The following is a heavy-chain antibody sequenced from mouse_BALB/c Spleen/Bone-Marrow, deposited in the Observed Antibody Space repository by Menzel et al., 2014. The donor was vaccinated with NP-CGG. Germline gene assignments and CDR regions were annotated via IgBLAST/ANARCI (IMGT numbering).Heavy chain of an antibody. V-gene: IGHV5-17*02. D-gene: IGHD1-1*01. CDR2: ISSGSSTI. CDR3: ARRGSNHWYFDV. Sequence: EVKLVESGGGLVQPGGSRKLSCAASGFTFSSFGMHWVRQAPEKGLEWVAYISSGSSTIYYADTVKGRFTISRDNPKNTLFLQMTSLRSEDTAMYYCARRGSNHWYFDVWGAGTPVTVSS. CDR1: GFTFSSFG. J-gene: IGHJ1*01.